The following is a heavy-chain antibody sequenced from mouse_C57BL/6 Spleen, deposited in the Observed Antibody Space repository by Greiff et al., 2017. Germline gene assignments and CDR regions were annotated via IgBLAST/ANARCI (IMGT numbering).Heavy chain of an antibody. J-gene: IGHJ3*01. Sequence: EVKLMESGEGLVKPGGSLKLSCAASGFTFSSYAMSWVRQTPEKRLEWVAYISRGGDYIYYADTVKGRFTISRDNARNTLYLQMSSLKSEDTAMYYCTIDGYPCAYWGQGTLVTVSA. CDR2: ISRGGDYI. V-gene: IGHV5-9-1*02. D-gene: IGHD2-3*01. CDR1: GFTFSSYA. CDR3: TIDGYPCAY.